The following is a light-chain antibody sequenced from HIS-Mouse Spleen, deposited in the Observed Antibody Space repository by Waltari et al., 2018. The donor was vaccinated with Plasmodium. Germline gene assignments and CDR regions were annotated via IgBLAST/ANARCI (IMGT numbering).Light chain of an antibody. CDR1: ALPKKY. CDR2: EDS. V-gene: IGLV3-10*01. J-gene: IGLJ3*02. Sequence: SYELTQPPSVSVSPGQTARITCSGDALPKKYAYWYQQKSGQAPVLVIYEDSKRPAGIPVRFPGSSAGTMATVAISGAQVEDEADYYCYSTDSSGNHRVFGGGTKLTVL. CDR3: YSTDSSGNHRV.